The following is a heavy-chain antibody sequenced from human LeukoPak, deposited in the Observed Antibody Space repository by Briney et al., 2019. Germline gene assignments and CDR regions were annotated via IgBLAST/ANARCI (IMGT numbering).Heavy chain of an antibody. Sequence: GGSLRLSCAASGFTFSSYDMHWVRQATGKGLEWVSAIGTAGDTYYPGSVKGRFTISRENAKNSLYLQMNSLRAEDTAVYYCARDSGVYYGSGSYTANWFDPWGQGTLVTVSS. J-gene: IGHJ5*02. V-gene: IGHV3-13*01. D-gene: IGHD3-10*01. CDR1: GFTFSSYD. CDR3: ARDSGVYYGSGSYTANWFDP. CDR2: IGTAGDT.